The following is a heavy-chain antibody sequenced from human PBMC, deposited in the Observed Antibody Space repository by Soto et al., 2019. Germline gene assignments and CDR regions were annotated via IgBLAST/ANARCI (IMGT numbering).Heavy chain of an antibody. D-gene: IGHD2-15*01. CDR3: ASKRYCSGGSCYDDY. J-gene: IGHJ4*02. V-gene: IGHV4-39*01. CDR2: IYYSGST. Sequence: QLQLQESGPGLVKPSETLSLTCTVSGGSISSSSYYWGWIRQPPGKGLEWIGTIYYSGSTYYNPSLKSRVSISVDTTKNRFSLKLSSVTAADTAVYYCASKRYCSGGSCYDDYWGQGTLVTVSS. CDR1: GGSISSSSYY.